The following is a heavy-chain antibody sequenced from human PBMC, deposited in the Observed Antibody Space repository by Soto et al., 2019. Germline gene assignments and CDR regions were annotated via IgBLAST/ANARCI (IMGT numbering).Heavy chain of an antibody. J-gene: IGHJ3*02. D-gene: IGHD3-9*01. CDR2: ISAYNGNT. Sequence: GASVKPSCKASGNTFTSYGINWVRQAPGQGLEWMGWISAYNGNTNYAQKLQGRVTMTTDTSTSTAYMELRSLRSDDTAVYYCARDQVDWSLSDAFDIWGQGPMVTLS. CDR3: ARDQVDWSLSDAFDI. V-gene: IGHV1-18*01. CDR1: GNTFTSYG.